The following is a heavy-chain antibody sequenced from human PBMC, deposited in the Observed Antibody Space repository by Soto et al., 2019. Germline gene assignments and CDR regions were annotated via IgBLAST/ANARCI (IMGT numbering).Heavy chain of an antibody. CDR3: ASGRYYYDSSGYYFDY. Sequence: SETLSLTCTFSCGSVISGSYYWSWIRQPPGKGLEWIGYIYYSGSTNYNPSLKSRVTISVDTSKNQFSLKLSSVTAADTAVYYCASGRYYYDSSGYYFDYWGQGTLVTVSS. D-gene: IGHD3-22*01. J-gene: IGHJ4*02. CDR1: CGSVISGSYY. V-gene: IGHV4-61*01. CDR2: IYYSGST.